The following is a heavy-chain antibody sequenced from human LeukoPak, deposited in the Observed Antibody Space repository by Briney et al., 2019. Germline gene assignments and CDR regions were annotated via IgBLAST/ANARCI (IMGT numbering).Heavy chain of an antibody. V-gene: IGHV3-23*01. CDR2: ISGSGGST. Sequence: GGSLRLSCAASGFTFSSYAMSWVRQAPGKGLEWVSAISGSGGSTYYADSVKGRFTISRDNSKNTLYLQMNSLRAEDTAVYYCAKEFGTMVRGVIDHFDYWGPGTLVTVSS. J-gene: IGHJ4*02. CDR3: AKEFGTMVRGVIDHFDY. D-gene: IGHD3-10*01. CDR1: GFTFSSYA.